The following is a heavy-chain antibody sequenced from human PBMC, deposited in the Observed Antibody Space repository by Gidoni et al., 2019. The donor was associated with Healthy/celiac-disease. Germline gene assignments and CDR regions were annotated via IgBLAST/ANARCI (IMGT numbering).Heavy chain of an antibody. V-gene: IGHV3-9*01. CDR3: AKDKIAVAGTTTRFDY. CDR1: GFPFDDYA. D-gene: IGHD6-19*01. J-gene: IGHJ4*02. Sequence: EVQLVESGGGLVQPGRSLRLSCAASGFPFDDYAMHWVRQAPGKGLEWVSGISWNSGSIGYADSVKGRFTISRDNAKNSLYLQMNSLRAEDTALYYCAKDKIAVAGTTTRFDYWGQGTLVTVSS. CDR2: ISWNSGSI.